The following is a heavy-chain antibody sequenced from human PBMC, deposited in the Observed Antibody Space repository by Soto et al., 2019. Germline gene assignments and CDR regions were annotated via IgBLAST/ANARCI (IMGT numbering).Heavy chain of an antibody. Sequence: QMQLVESGGGLVKPGGSLRLSCGASGFTFSYYYMTWIRQTPGKGLEWLSYITGSGTTTYYADSVRGRFTVSRDNVKKSLYLEMNSLGAEDTAIYYCAIARVSTTGTRFDPWGQGTLVTVSS. CDR1: GFTFSYYY. D-gene: IGHD1-1*01. J-gene: IGHJ5*02. V-gene: IGHV3-11*01. CDR3: AIARVSTTGTRFDP. CDR2: ITGSGTTT.